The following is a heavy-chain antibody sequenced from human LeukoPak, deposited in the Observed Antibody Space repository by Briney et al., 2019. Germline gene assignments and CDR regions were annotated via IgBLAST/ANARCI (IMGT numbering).Heavy chain of an antibody. J-gene: IGHJ4*02. CDR3: ARYLLAAAYFDY. CDR1: GGTFSSYA. V-gene: IGHV1-69*13. D-gene: IGHD6-13*01. CDR2: IIPIFGTA. Sequence: SVKVSCTASGGTFSSYAISWVRQAPGQGLEWMGGIIPIFGTANYAQKFQGRVTITAGESTSTAYMELSSLRSEDTAVYYCARYLLAAAYFDYWGQGTLVTVSS.